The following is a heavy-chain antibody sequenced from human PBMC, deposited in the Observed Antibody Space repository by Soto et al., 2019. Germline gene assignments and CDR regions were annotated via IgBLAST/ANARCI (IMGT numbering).Heavy chain of an antibody. D-gene: IGHD2-15*01. CDR3: ARNVVVVAATGEYYYYYMDV. V-gene: IGHV5-51*01. J-gene: IGHJ6*03. CDR2: IYPGDSDT. Sequence: GESLKISCKGSGYSFTSYWIGWVRQMPGKGLEWMGIIYPGDSDTRYSPSFQGQVTISADKSISTAYLQWSSLKASDTAMYYCARNVVVVAATGEYYYYYMDVWGKGTTVTVSS. CDR1: GYSFTSYW.